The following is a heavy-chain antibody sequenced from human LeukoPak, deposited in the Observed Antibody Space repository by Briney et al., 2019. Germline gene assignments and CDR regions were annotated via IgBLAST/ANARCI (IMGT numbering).Heavy chain of an antibody. Sequence: GASVKVSCKASGGTFSSYAISWVRQAPGQGLEWMGRIIPIFGIATYAQKFQGRVTITADKSTSTAYMELSSLRSEDTAVYYCAGEYYDSSGYYWGPNWFDPWGQGTLVTVSS. D-gene: IGHD3-22*01. CDR1: GGTFSSYA. V-gene: IGHV1-69*04. CDR2: IIPIFGIA. J-gene: IGHJ5*02. CDR3: AGEYYDSSGYYWGPNWFDP.